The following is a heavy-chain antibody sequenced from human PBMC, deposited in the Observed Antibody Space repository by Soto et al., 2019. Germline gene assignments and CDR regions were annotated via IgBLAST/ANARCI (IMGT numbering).Heavy chain of an antibody. J-gene: IGHJ5*02. CDR1: GGSISSGDYY. D-gene: IGHD3-10*02. V-gene: IGHV4-30-4*02. CDR2: IYYIGST. Sequence: SETLSLTCTVSGGSISSGDYYWSWIRQPPGKGLEWIGYIYYIGSTYYNPSLKSRVTISVDTSKNQFSLKLSSVTAADSAVYYCARTLFGWGIWFDPWGQGTLVTVSS. CDR3: ARTLFGWGIWFDP.